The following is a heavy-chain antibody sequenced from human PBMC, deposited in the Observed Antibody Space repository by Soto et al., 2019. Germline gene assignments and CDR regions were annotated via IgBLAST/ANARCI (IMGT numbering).Heavy chain of an antibody. Sequence: QVPLVQSGAEVKKPGASVKISCETSGFTFTSYLFHWVRQAPGQRLEWVGWINSGNGKTEYSQNLQDRVTLTRDTSANTVFLELRTLTSDDTATYYCARDRYTANWYFDLWGRGTLVIVSS. CDR3: ARDRYTANWYFDL. CDR2: INSGNGKT. V-gene: IGHV1-3*01. J-gene: IGHJ2*01. CDR1: GFTFTSYL. D-gene: IGHD2-2*02.